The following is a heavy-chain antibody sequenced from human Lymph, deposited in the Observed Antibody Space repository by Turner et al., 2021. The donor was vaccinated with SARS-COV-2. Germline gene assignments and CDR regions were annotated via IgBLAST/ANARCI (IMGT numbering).Heavy chain of an antibody. CDR3: ARDYGGKSNYFGY. D-gene: IGHD4-17*01. J-gene: IGHJ4*02. CDR1: GGSISSGGYY. Sequence: QVQLQESGPGLLKPSQTLSLTCTVSGGSISSGGYYWSWNRQHPGKGLEWFGDVYYSGRTYYNPSLKSRVTISVEASKNQFSLKLSSVTAADTAVYYCARDYGGKSNYFGYWGQGTLVTVSS. CDR2: VYYSGRT. V-gene: IGHV4-31*03.